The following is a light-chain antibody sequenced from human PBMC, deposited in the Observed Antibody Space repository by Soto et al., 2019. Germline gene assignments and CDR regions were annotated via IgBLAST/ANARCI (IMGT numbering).Light chain of an antibody. V-gene: IGKV3-20*01. J-gene: IGKJ1*01. CDR3: QQYGSSPTT. CDR1: QSVRNYD. CDR2: SAS. Sequence: EIVLTQSPGTLSLSPGERATLSCRASQSVRNYDLAWYQQKPGQAPRLLIYSASSRATGIPDRFSGSGSGTDFTLTISRLEPEDFAVYFCQQYGSSPTTFGQGTKVDIK.